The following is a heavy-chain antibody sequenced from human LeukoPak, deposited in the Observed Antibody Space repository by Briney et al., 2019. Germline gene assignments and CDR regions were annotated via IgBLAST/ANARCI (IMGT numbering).Heavy chain of an antibody. CDR3: ARHAGSSWYLEYFQH. Sequence: SQTLSLTCTVSGGSISSGGYYWSWIRQPPGKGLEWIGYIYHSGSTYYNPSLKSRVTISVDRSKNQFSLKLSSVTAADTAVYYCARHAGSSWYLEYFQHWGQGTLVTVSS. CDR1: GGSISSGGYY. D-gene: IGHD6-13*01. V-gene: IGHV4-30-2*01. CDR2: IYHSGST. J-gene: IGHJ1*01.